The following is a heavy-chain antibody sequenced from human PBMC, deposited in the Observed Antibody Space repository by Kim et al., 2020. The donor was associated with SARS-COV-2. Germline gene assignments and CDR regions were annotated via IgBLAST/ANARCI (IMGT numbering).Heavy chain of an antibody. V-gene: IGHV4-39*02. Sequence: SETLSLTCTVSGGSISSSSYYWGWIRQPPGKGLEWIGSIYYSGSTYYNPSLKSRVTISVDTSKNQFSLKLSSVTAADTAVYYCARDRAVAGIPHYFDYWGQGTLVTVSP. CDR2: IYYSGST. CDR1: GGSISSSSYY. D-gene: IGHD6-19*01. J-gene: IGHJ4*02. CDR3: ARDRAVAGIPHYFDY.